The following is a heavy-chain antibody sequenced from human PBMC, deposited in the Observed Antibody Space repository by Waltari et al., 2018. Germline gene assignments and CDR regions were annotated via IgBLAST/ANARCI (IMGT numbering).Heavy chain of an antibody. CDR2: IWFDGSDK. D-gene: IGHD2-2*02. CDR1: GFTFSNFG. Sequence: QVNLVESGGGVVQPGGSLRLSCATSGFTFSNFGMHWVRQAPGKGVEGVSLIWFDGSDKFYADSVRGRFTISRDNSARTLYLDMDSLRLDDTAMYYCAKDAFGNTYLDFWGQGTLVTVSS. CDR3: AKDAFGNTYLDF. J-gene: IGHJ4*02. V-gene: IGHV3-30*02.